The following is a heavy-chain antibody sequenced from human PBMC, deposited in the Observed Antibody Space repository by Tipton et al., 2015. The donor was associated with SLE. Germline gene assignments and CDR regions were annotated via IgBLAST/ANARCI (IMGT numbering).Heavy chain of an antibody. J-gene: IGHJ3*02. CDR3: ARTWGSGIPGAFDI. D-gene: IGHD7-27*01. V-gene: IGHV4-59*11. CDR1: GGSISSHY. CDR2: IYYSGST. Sequence: TLSLTCTVSGGSISSHYWSWIRQPPGKGLEWIGYIYYSGSTNYNPSLKSRVTISLGTSKDQFSLKLSSVTAADTAVYYCARTWGSGIPGAFDIWGQGTVVTVSS.